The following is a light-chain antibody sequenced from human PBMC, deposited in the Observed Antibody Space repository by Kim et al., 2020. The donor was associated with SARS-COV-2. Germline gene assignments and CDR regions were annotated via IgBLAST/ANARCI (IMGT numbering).Light chain of an antibody. J-gene: IGLJ2*01. CDR1: NIGSKS. CDR3: QVWDSSSDHPV. V-gene: IGLV3-21*04. CDR2: YDS. Sequence: RGKTARITCGGKNIGSKSVHWYQQKPGQAPVLVIYYDSDRPSGIPERFSGSNSGNTATLTISRVEAGDEADYYCQVWDSSSDHPVFGGGTQLTVL.